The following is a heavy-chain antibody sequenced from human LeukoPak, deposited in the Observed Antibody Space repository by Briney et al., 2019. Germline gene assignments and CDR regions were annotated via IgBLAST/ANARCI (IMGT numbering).Heavy chain of an antibody. CDR1: GFTFSSYS. J-gene: IGHJ6*02. CDR2: ISSSSSYI. CDR3: ARPRRDSSGWYWENYCYYGMDV. Sequence: GGSLRLSCAASGFTFSSYSMNWVRQAPGKGLEWVSSISSSSSYIYYADSVKGRFTISRDNAKNSLYLQMDSLRAEDTAVYYCARPRRDSSGWYWENYCYYGMDVWGQGTTVTVSS. V-gene: IGHV3-21*01. D-gene: IGHD6-19*01.